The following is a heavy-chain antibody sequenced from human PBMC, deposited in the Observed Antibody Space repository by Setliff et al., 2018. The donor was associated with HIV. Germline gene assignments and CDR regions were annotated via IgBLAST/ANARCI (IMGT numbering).Heavy chain of an antibody. Sequence: SETLSLTCYVTDDPISSYYWSWVRQPAGKGLEWIGRLYVSGDTNYNPSLKSRVTISVDTSKNQFSLKLSSVTAADTAVYYCARLSLSLVRGIINSGDRFFDYWGQGSLVTVPQ. D-gene: IGHD3-10*01. CDR2: LYVSGDT. V-gene: IGHV4-4*07. CDR1: DDPISSYY. CDR3: ARLSLSLVRGIINSGDRFFDY. J-gene: IGHJ4*02.